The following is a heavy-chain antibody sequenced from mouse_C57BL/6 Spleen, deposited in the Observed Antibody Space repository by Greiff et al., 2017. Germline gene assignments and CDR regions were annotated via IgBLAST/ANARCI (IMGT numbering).Heavy chain of an antibody. CDR2: IYPGSGST. J-gene: IGHJ2*01. CDR3: AREGTTVVASYYFDY. D-gene: IGHD1-1*01. CDR1: GYTFTSYW. V-gene: IGHV1-55*01. Sequence: QVQLQQPGAELVKPGASVKMSCKASGYTFTSYWITWVKQRPGQGLEWIGVIYPGSGSTNYNEKFKSKATLTVDTSSSTAYMQLSSLTSEDSAVYYCAREGTTVVASYYFDYWGQGTTLTVSS.